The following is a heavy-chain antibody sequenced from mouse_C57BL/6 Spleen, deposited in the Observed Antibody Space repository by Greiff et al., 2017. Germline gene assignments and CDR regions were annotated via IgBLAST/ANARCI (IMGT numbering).Heavy chain of an antibody. CDR2: IYPRSGNT. Sequence: QVQLKESGAELARPGASVKLSCKASGYTFTSYGISWVKQRTGQGLEWIGEIYPRSGNTYYNEKFKGKATLTADKSSSTAYMELRSLTSEDSAVYFCAGGSSYAYWGQGTLVTVSA. D-gene: IGHD1-1*01. CDR1: GYTFTSYG. V-gene: IGHV1-81*01. CDR3: AGGSSYAY. J-gene: IGHJ3*01.